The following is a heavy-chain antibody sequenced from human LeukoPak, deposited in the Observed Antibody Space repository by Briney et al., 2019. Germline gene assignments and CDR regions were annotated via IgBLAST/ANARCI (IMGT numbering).Heavy chain of an antibody. D-gene: IGHD1-26*01. CDR1: GYSFTNYW. CDR3: ARQNIGGTSASDF. CDR2: VYPGDSDT. Sequence: GESLKISCKGSGYSFTNYWIGWVRQMPVKGLEWLGIVYPGDSDTRYSPSFQGQVTISADKSISTAYLQWSSLKASDSAMYYCARQNIGGTSASDFWGQGTLVTVSS. J-gene: IGHJ4*02. V-gene: IGHV5-51*01.